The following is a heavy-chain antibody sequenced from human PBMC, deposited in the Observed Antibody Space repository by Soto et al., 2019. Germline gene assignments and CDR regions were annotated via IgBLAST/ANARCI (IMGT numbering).Heavy chain of an antibody. J-gene: IGHJ3*02. CDR3: ARALEDIVVVPAAKEDAFDI. Sequence: GPPVKVSCKASGYTFTSYAMHWVRQAPGQRLEWMGWINAGNGNTKYSQKFQGRVTITRDTSASTAYMELSSLRSEDTAVYYCARALEDIVVVPAAKEDAFDIWGQGTMVTVSS. CDR1: GYTFTSYA. CDR2: INAGNGNT. V-gene: IGHV1-3*01. D-gene: IGHD2-2*01.